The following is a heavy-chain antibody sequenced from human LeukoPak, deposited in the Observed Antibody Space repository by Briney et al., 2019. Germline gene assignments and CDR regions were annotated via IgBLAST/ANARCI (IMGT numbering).Heavy chain of an antibody. CDR1: VYTFTCYY. CDR3: ARSSSWSYWFDP. CDR2: INPSRGST. V-gene: IGHV1-46*01. D-gene: IGHD6-13*01. Sequence: ASVKVCCKASVYTFTCYYMHWVRQAPGQGLEWMGIINPSRGSTSYAQKFQGRVTMTRDTSASTVYMELSSLRSEDTAVYYCARSSSWSYWFDPWGQGTLVTVSS. J-gene: IGHJ5*02.